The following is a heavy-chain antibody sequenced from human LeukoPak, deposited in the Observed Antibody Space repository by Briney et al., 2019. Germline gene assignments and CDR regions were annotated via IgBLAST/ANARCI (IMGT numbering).Heavy chain of an antibody. CDR3: ARDNVVRGAPEFDY. V-gene: IGHV3-21*01. D-gene: IGHD3-10*01. CDR2: ISSSSSYI. J-gene: IGHJ4*02. CDR1: GFTFSSYS. Sequence: GGSLRLSCAASGFTFSSYSMNWVRQAPGKGLEWVSSISSSSSYIYYADSVKGRFTISRDNAKNSLYLQMNSLRAEDTAVCYCARDNVVRGAPEFDYWGQGTLVTVSS.